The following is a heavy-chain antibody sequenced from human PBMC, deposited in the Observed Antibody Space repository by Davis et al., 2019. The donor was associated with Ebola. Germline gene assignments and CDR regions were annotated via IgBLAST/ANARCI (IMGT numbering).Heavy chain of an antibody. Sequence: LRLSCTVSGGSISSYYWSWIRQHPGKGLEWIGYIYYSGSTYYNPSLKSRVTISVDTSKNQFSLKLSSVTAADTAVYYCARAHEVQGDLFAFDIWGQGTMVTVSS. D-gene: IGHD3-10*01. CDR2: IYYSGST. J-gene: IGHJ3*02. V-gene: IGHV4-31*03. CDR3: ARAHEVQGDLFAFDI. CDR1: GGSISSYY.